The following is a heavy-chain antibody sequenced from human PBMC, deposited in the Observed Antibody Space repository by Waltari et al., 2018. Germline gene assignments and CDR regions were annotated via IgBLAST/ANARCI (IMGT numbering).Heavy chain of an antibody. J-gene: IGHJ3*02. Sequence: QVQLQQWGAGLLKPSETLSLTCTVYGGSFSGYYWTWIRQTPGKVLEWDGEINDSGSTSYNPSLKSRVTISIDMSKNHFSLILKSVTAADTAIYYCARDSELGAVFDTWGQGTMVTVSS. CDR1: GGSFSGYY. CDR2: INDSGST. D-gene: IGHD7-27*01. CDR3: ARDSELGAVFDT. V-gene: IGHV4-34*01.